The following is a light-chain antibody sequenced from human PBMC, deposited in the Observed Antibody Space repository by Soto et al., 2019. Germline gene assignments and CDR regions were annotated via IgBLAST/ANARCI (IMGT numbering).Light chain of an antibody. CDR3: PEYGGSPLEKT. Sequence: EIVLTQSPGTLSLSPGERATLSCRASQSVSNNYLAWYQQKPGQAPRLLIYRASSRATGISDRFSGSGSVTDFALSIRRLEPEDFAVYYCPEYGGSPLEKTFGQGTKVEIK. CDR2: RAS. J-gene: IGKJ1*01. V-gene: IGKV3-20*01. CDR1: QSVSNNY.